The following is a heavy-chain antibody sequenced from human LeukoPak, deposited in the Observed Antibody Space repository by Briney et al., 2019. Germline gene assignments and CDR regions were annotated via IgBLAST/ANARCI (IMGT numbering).Heavy chain of an antibody. V-gene: IGHV1-18*04. J-gene: IGHJ3*02. D-gene: IGHD2-15*01. CDR3: AREGPGYCSGGSCSRAAFDI. Sequence: ASVKVSCKASGYTFTSYGISWVRQAPGQGLEWMGWISAYNGNTNYAQKLQGRVTMTRDTSTSTAYMELRSLRSDDTAVYYCAREGPGYCSGGSCSRAAFDIWGQGTMVTVSS. CDR1: GYTFTSYG. CDR2: ISAYNGNT.